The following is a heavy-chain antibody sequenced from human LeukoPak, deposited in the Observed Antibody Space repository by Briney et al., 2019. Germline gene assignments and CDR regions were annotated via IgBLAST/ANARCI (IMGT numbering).Heavy chain of an antibody. Sequence: SQTLSLTCTISGDSVSSNSAAWNWIRQSPSRGLEWLGRTYYRSKWYNDYAVSVKSRIIINPDTSKNQFSLQLNSVTPEDTAVYYCAGATTNISVAFLYWGQGTLVTVSS. CDR1: GDSVSSNSAA. CDR3: AGATTNISVAFLY. V-gene: IGHV6-1*01. D-gene: IGHD6-19*01. J-gene: IGHJ4*02. CDR2: TYYRSKWYN.